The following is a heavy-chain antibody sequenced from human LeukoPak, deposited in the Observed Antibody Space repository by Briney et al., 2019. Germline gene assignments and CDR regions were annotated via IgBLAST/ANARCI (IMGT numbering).Heavy chain of an antibody. D-gene: IGHD4-23*01. J-gene: IGHJ4*02. CDR1: GFTFSSYT. CDR3: ARDYGGDYFDY. V-gene: IGHV3-21*01. CDR2: ISTSSSYI. Sequence: GGSVRLSCAASGFTFSSYTMNWVRQGPGKGLEWVSSISTSSSYIHYADSVKGRFTISRDNAKNSLFLQMNSLRAEDTAVYYCARDYGGDYFDYWGQGTLVTVSS.